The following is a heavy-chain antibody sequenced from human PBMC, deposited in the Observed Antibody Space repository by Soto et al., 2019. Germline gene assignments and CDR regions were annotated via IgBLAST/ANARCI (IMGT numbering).Heavy chain of an antibody. CDR1: GGTFSSYT. V-gene: IGHV1-69*02. CDR3: ARFVLRFAFDI. CDR2: IIPILGIA. Sequence: ASVKVSCKASGGTFSSYTISWVRQAPGQGLEWMGRIIPILGIANYAQKFQGRVTITADKSTSTAYMELSSLRSEDTAVYYCARFVLRFAFDIWAKGQWSPSPQ. D-gene: IGHD3-3*01. J-gene: IGHJ3*02.